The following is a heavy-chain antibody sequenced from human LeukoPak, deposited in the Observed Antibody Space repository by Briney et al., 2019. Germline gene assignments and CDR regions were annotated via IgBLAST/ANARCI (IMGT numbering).Heavy chain of an antibody. D-gene: IGHD3-9*01. V-gene: IGHV4-61*10. CDR2: INHSGST. J-gene: IGHJ3*02. CDR3: ARAVFYYDILTGYRTRAFDI. Sequence: SETLSLTCTVSGGSISSGSYYWSWIRQPAGKGLEWIGEINHSGSTNYNPSLKSRVTISVDTSKNQFSLKLSSVTAADTAVYYCARAVFYYDILTGYRTRAFDIWGQGTMVTVSS. CDR1: GGSISSGSYY.